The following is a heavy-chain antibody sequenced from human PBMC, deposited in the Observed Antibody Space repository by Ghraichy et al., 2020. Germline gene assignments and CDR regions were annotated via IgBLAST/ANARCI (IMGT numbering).Heavy chain of an antibody. CDR1: GGSISSYY. J-gene: IGHJ6*02. Sequence: SETLSLTCTVSGGSISSYYWSWIRQPPGKGLEWIGYIYYSGSTNYNPSLKSRVTISVDTSKNQFSLKLSSVTAADTAVYYCARGPYYYYAMDVWGQGTTVTVSS. CDR3: ARGPYYYYAMDV. CDR2: IYYSGST. V-gene: IGHV4-59*01.